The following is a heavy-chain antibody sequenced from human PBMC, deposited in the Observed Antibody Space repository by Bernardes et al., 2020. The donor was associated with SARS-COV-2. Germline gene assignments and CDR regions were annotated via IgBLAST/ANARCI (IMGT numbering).Heavy chain of an antibody. CDR2: LNPNGGST. D-gene: IGHD3-22*01. J-gene: IGHJ5*02. V-gene: IGHV1-46*01. Sequence: ASVKVSCKASENAFTNNYIFWLRQAPGQGPEWMGLLNPNGGSTSYAQKFQGRVIMTSDTSTTTFYMELSSLMSADTAVYYCARGSIVSRRNNFFDPWGQGTLVTVSS. CDR3: ARGSIVSRRNNFFDP. CDR1: ENAFTNNY.